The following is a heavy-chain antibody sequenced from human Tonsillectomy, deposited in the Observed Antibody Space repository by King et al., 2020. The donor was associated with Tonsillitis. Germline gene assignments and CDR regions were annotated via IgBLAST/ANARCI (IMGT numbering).Heavy chain of an antibody. D-gene: IGHD1-1*01. CDR1: GGSISSYY. CDR2: IYTSGST. J-gene: IGHJ4*02. CDR3: ARDHDWNDVVYFDY. Sequence: QLQLQESGPGLVKPSETLSLTCTVSGGSISSYYWSWIRQPAGKGLEWIGRIYTSGSTNYNPSLKSRVTMSVDTSKNQFSLKLSSVTAADTAVYYCARDHDWNDVVYFDYWGKGTLVTVSS. V-gene: IGHV4-4*07.